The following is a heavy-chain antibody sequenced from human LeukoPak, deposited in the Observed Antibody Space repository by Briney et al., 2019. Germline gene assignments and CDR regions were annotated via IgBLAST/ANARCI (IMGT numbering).Heavy chain of an antibody. J-gene: IGHJ4*02. D-gene: IGHD3-22*01. Sequence: ASVKVSCKASGYTFTTYYIHWVRQAPGQGLEWMGIISPSGGSTTYAQKFQDRVTMTRDTSTSTVYMELSSLRSEDTAVYYCARDSVYYDSSGDGRYDYWGQGTLVTVSS. CDR1: GYTFTTYY. V-gene: IGHV1-46*01. CDR3: ARDSVYYDSSGDGRYDY. CDR2: ISPSGGST.